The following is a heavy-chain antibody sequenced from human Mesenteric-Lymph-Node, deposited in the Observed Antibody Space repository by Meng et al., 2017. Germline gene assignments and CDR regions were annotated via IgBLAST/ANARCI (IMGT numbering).Heavy chain of an antibody. D-gene: IGHD3-22*01. CDR3: ARIYDSSAYYYYFDY. CDR2: ISSSSSYI. V-gene: IGHV3-21*01. Sequence: GGSLRLSCAASGFTFSSYSMNWVRQAPGKGLEWVSSISSSSSYIYYADSVKGRFTISRDNAKNSLYLQMNSLRAEDTALYYCARIYDSSAYYYYFDYWGQGTLVTSPQ. J-gene: IGHJ4*02. CDR1: GFTFSSYS.